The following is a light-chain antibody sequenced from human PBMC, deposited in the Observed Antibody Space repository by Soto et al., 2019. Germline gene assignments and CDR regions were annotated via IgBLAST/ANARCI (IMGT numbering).Light chain of an antibody. CDR3: AAWDDSLNVV. J-gene: IGLJ2*01. V-gene: IGLV1-44*01. CDR2: SNY. Sequence: QSALTQPPSASGTPGQRVTISCSGSSSNIGSNTVNWYQQLPGTAPKLLIYSNYQRPSGVPDRFSGSKSGTSASLAISGLQSEDEADYYCAAWDDSLNVVFGGGTKLTVL. CDR1: SSNIGSNT.